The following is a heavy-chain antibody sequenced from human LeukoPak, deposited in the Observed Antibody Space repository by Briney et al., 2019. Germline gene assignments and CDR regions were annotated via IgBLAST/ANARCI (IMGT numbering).Heavy chain of an antibody. V-gene: IGHV3-23*01. Sequence: SGGSLRLSCVASGLAFSSYSMHWVRQAPGKGLEWVSAISGSGGSTYYADSVKGRFTISRDNSKSTLYLQMNSLRAEDTAVYYCATPFPTSGYYPNYFDYWGQGTLVTVSS. D-gene: IGHD3-22*01. J-gene: IGHJ4*02. CDR2: ISGSGGST. CDR1: GLAFSSYS. CDR3: ATPFPTSGYYPNYFDY.